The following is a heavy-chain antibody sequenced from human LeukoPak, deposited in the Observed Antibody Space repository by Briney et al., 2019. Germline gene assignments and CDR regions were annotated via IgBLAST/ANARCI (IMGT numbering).Heavy chain of an antibody. V-gene: IGHV3-30*04. J-gene: IGHJ6*02. CDR3: ARPLRDCSGGSCYSEMDV. CDR1: GFSFSYYA. CDR2: ISNDGSNK. D-gene: IGHD2-15*01. Sequence: GGSLRLSCAASGFSFSYYAMNRVRQAPGKGLEWVALISNDGSNKYYADSVKGRFTVSRDKSKNTVSLQMNSLRAEDTAVYYCARPLRDCSGGSCYSEMDVWGQGTTVTVSS.